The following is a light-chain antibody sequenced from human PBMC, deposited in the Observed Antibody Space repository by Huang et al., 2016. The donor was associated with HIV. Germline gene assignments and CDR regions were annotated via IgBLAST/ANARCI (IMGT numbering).Light chain of an antibody. CDR3: QHYNNWPPRYT. V-gene: IGKV3-15*01. CDR2: AAS. Sequence: ETVMTQSPVILSVSPGDSATLSCRASQSVKSNLAWHQQKPGQPPRLLMYAASTRATGVPPRFSGSGSETEFTLTISDLQSEDFALYYCQHYNNWPPRYTFGQGTKLDIK. J-gene: IGKJ2*01. CDR1: QSVKSN.